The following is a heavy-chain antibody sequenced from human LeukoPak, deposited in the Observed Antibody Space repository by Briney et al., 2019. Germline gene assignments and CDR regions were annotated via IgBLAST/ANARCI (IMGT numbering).Heavy chain of an antibody. CDR3: ASRYRLYYYYGMDV. V-gene: IGHV4-31*03. CDR1: GGSISSGGYS. Sequence: SETLSLTCTVSGGSISSGGYSWSWIRQHPGKGLERIGYIYYSGSTYYNPSLKSRVTISVDTSKNQFSLKLSSVTAADTAVYYCASRYRLYYYYGMDVWGQGTTVTVSS. D-gene: IGHD4-11*01. CDR2: IYYSGST. J-gene: IGHJ6*02.